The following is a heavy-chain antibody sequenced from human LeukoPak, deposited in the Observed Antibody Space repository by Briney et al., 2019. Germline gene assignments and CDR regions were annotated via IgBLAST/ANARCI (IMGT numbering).Heavy chain of an antibody. D-gene: IGHD2-8*01. V-gene: IGHV4-59*08. CDR3: ARYTKTSTNVDY. J-gene: IGHJ4*02. CDR1: AGSISSYY. CDR2: IYYSGSA. Sequence: SETLSLTCTVSAGSISSYYWSRIRQPPGKGLEWIGYIYYSGSANYNPSLKSRVTISVDTSKSQFSLKLSSVTAADTAVYYCARYTKTSTNVDYWGRGTLVTVSS.